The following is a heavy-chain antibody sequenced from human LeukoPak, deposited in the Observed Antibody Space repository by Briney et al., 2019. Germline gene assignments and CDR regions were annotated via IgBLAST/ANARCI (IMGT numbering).Heavy chain of an antibody. V-gene: IGHV4-34*01. CDR2: INHSGST. Sequence: SETLSLTCAVYGGSFSGYYWSWIRQPPGKGLEWIGEINHSGSTNYNPSLKSRVTIPVDTSKNQFSLKLSSVTAADTAVYYCGADSSGYSPTIDYWGQGTLVTVSS. CDR3: GADSSGYSPTIDY. J-gene: IGHJ4*02. CDR1: GGSFSGYY. D-gene: IGHD3-22*01.